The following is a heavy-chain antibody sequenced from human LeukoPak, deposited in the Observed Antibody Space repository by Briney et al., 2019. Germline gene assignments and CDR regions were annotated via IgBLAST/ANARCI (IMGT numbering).Heavy chain of an antibody. CDR3: ARFGPGGFLYYYYMDV. Sequence: PGGSLRPSCAPTGFTFKDYGMHWVRQPPGEGLEWVSSINWSGGGTDYADSVKGRFTISRDNAKNSLYLQLSSLRPEDTALYYCARFGPGGFLYYYYMDVWGKGTTVTVSS. CDR1: GFTFKDYG. CDR2: INWSGGGT. J-gene: IGHJ6*03. V-gene: IGHV3-20*04. D-gene: IGHD3-16*01.